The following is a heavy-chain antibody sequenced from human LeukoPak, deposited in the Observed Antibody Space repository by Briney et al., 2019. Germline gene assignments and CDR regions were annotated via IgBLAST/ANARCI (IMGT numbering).Heavy chain of an antibody. V-gene: IGHV3-30*03. J-gene: IGHJ4*02. CDR2: ISHVGSSE. CDR3: ASRFEWLSSFDY. CDR1: GFTLSNYA. D-gene: IGHD3-3*01. Sequence: GGSLRLSCAASGFTLSNYAMHWVRQAPGKGLEGVALISHVGSSEYYGDSMKGRFTISRDNSRNTFYLQMNSLRAEDTAVYYCASRFEWLSSFDYWGQGTLVTVSS.